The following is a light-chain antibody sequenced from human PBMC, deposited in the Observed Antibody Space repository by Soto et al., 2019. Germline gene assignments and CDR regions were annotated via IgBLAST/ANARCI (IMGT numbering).Light chain of an antibody. CDR1: QTIIRY. CDR2: AAS. V-gene: IGKV1-39*01. Sequence: DIQMTQSPSSLSASVGDRVTITCRASQTIIRYLNWYQQKPGRAPNLLIYAASSLHTRVPSRFSASGSGTEFTLTISSLQPEDSATYYCQQSYSTLFTFGPGTRVEIK. J-gene: IGKJ3*01. CDR3: QQSYSTLFT.